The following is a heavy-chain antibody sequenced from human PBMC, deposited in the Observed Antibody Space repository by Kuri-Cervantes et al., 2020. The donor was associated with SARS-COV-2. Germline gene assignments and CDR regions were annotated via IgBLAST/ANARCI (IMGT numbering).Heavy chain of an antibody. CDR2: ISGSGGST. D-gene: IGHD1-26*01. Sequence: GGSLSLSCAASGFTFSSYPMHWVRQAPGKGLEWVSAISGSGGSTYYADSVKGRFTISRDNSKNTLYLQMNSLRADDTAVYYCAKSPVDSGTYLSPAFDFWGQGTMVTVSS. V-gene: IGHV3-23*01. CDR1: GFTFSSYP. CDR3: AKSPVDSGTYLSPAFDF. J-gene: IGHJ3*01.